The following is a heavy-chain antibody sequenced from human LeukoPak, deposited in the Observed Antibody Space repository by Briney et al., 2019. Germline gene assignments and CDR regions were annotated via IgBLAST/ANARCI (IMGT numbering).Heavy chain of an antibody. CDR1: GGSFIDYH. CDR2: SDHSGSS. CDR3: ARDGTVATNWFDP. J-gene: IGHJ5*02. V-gene: IGHV4-34*01. Sequence: SETLSLTCAVYGGSFIDYHWTWIRQPPGKGLEWIGESDHSGSSNYNPSLKSRVTISMDTSKNQFSLRLNSVTAADTAVYYCARDGTVATNWFDPWGQGTLVTVSS. D-gene: IGHD5-12*01.